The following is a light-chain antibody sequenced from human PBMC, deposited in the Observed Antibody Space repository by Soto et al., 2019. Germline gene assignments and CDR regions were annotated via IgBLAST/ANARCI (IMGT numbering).Light chain of an antibody. CDR3: QQYGSTPPT. V-gene: IGKV3-20*01. CDR1: QSVSSSF. Sequence: EIVLTQSPGTLSLSPGERATLSCRASQSVSSSFLAWYQQKPGQAPRLLIYGASGRATGIPDRFSGSGSGTDFTLTISRLEPDDFAVYYCQQYGSTPPTFGQGTKLEIK. J-gene: IGKJ2*01. CDR2: GAS.